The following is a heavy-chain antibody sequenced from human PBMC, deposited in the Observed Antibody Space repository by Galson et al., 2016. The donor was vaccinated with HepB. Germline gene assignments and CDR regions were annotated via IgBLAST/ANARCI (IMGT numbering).Heavy chain of an antibody. Sequence: VKVSCMASGSSFRSYGISWVRQAPGQGLEWMGWISGLNGNTIYAQKFQDRVTMTIDTSTSTVSMELRSLRSDDTAVYYCVRVAVAMTTVGPFDYWGQGTLVIVSS. CDR1: GSSFRSYG. D-gene: IGHD4-11*01. J-gene: IGHJ4*02. V-gene: IGHV1-18*04. CDR2: ISGLNGNT. CDR3: VRVAVAMTTVGPFDY.